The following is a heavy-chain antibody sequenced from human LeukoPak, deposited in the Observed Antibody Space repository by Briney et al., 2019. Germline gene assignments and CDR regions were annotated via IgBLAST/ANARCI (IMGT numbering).Heavy chain of an antibody. Sequence: PGGSLRLSCAASGFTFSSYSMNWVRQAPGKGLEWVSSISSSSSYIYYADSVKGRFTISRDNAKNSLYLQMNSLRAEDTAVYYCARETNPNYYDSSGYLPTFDYWGQGTPVTVSS. J-gene: IGHJ4*02. CDR3: ARETNPNYYDSSGYLPTFDY. CDR2: ISSSSSYI. D-gene: IGHD3-22*01. CDR1: GFTFSSYS. V-gene: IGHV3-21*01.